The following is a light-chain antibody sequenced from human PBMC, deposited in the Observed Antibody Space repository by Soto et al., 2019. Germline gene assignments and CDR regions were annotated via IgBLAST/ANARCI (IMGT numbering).Light chain of an antibody. V-gene: IGLV4-69*01. CDR2: LNNDGRH. CDR1: SGHSTYA. J-gene: IGLJ1*01. CDR3: QTWGTGIHV. Sequence: QSVLTQSPSASASLGASVKLTCTLNSGHSTYAIAWHQQQPETGPRYLMKLNNDGRHTKGDGIPDRFSGSSSGAERYLTISSLQSEDEAVYYCQTWGTGIHVFGTGTQLTVL.